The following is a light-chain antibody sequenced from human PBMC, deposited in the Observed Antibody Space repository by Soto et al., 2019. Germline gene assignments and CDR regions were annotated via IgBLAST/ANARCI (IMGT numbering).Light chain of an antibody. Sequence: EIVLTQSPGTLSLSPGERATLSCRASQSVSSSYLAWYQQKPGQAPRLLIYGASSRATGIPDRFSGSGSGTDFTLTISRLEPEDFAVYYCKQYGISSYTFGQGTKLEIK. V-gene: IGKV3-20*01. CDR3: KQYGISSYT. CDR2: GAS. CDR1: QSVSSSY. J-gene: IGKJ2*01.